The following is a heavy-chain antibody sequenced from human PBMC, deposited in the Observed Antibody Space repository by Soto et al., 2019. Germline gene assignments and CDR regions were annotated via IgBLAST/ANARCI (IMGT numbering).Heavy chain of an antibody. CDR3: AREAGDDYGDFDDY. CDR1: GGSIISYY. Sequence: SETLSLTCTVSGGSIISYYWSWLRQPAEKGLEWIGRIYSTGTTTYNPALKSRVTMSVDRSKNQFSLKMTSVTAADTAVYYCAREAGDDYGDFDDYWGQGTQVTVS. D-gene: IGHD4-17*01. CDR2: IYSTGTT. V-gene: IGHV4-4*07. J-gene: IGHJ4*02.